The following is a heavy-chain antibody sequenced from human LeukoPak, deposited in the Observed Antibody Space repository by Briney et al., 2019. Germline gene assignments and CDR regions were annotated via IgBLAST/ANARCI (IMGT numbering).Heavy chain of an antibody. V-gene: IGHV3-48*03. Sequence: PGGSLRLSCAASGFTFSSYEMNWVRQAPGKGLDWVSYISSSGTIYYADSVKGRFTISRDNAKNSLYLQMNSLRAEDTAVYYRAREGYDAFDYWGQGILVTVSS. CDR3: AREGYDAFDY. CDR2: ISSSGTI. D-gene: IGHD5-18*01. J-gene: IGHJ4*02. CDR1: GFTFSSYE.